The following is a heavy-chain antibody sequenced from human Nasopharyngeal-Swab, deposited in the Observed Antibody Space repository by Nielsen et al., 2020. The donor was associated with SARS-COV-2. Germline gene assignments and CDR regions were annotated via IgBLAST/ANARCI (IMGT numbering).Heavy chain of an antibody. CDR3: ARRSSRDYYDSSGYEDY. CDR2: ISAYNGNT. Sequence: ASVKVSCKASGYTFTSYGISWVRQASGQGLEWMGWISAYNGNTNYAQKLQGRVTMTTDTSTSTAYMELRSLRSDDTAVYYCARRSSRDYYDSSGYEDYWGQGTLVTVSS. CDR1: GYTFTSYG. J-gene: IGHJ4*02. V-gene: IGHV1-18*01. D-gene: IGHD3-22*01.